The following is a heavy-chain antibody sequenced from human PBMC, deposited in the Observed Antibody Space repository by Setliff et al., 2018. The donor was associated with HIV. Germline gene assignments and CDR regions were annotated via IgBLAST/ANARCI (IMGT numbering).Heavy chain of an antibody. D-gene: IGHD2-15*01. CDR3: ARGNCDGGTCFSGYHFDF. CDR1: GGSINNGPFY. Sequence: SETLSLTCSVSGGSINNGPFYWSWIRQSAGKGLEWIGRIYTSGSTFYNPSLKSRITTSLDTSKNHVSLLLSSVTAADTAVYYCARGNCDGGTCFSGYHFDFWGQGKRVTVSS. J-gene: IGHJ4*02. V-gene: IGHV4-61*02. CDR2: IYTSGST.